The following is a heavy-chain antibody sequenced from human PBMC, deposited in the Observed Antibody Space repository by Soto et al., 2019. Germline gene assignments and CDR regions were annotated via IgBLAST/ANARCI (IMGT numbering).Heavy chain of an antibody. CDR1: GFTFSSYW. V-gene: IGHV3-7*04. Sequence: GGSLRLSCGASGFTFSSYWMSWVRQAPGKGLEWVANIKEDGSEKHHVDSVEGRFTISRDNAKNSLYLQMNSLRAEDTAVYYCTREKSRGLDYWGQGTLVTVSS. J-gene: IGHJ4*02. CDR3: TREKSRGLDY. CDR2: IKEDGSEK. D-gene: IGHD3-10*01.